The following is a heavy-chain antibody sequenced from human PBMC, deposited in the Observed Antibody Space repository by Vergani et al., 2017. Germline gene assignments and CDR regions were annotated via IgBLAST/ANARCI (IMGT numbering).Heavy chain of an antibody. CDR2: ISAGGEST. CDR3: AKDSVYYYDSSGSPRPRTDY. Sequence: EVQLLESGGGLVQPGRSLRLSCAGSGFIFSDYGMTWVRQAPGRGLEWVSAISAGGESTFYADSVKGRFTISRDNSKNTLYLQMNSLRAEDTAVYYCAKDSVYYYDSSGSPRPRTDYWGQGTLVTVSS. CDR1: GFIFSDYG. D-gene: IGHD3-22*01. J-gene: IGHJ4*02. V-gene: IGHV3-23*01.